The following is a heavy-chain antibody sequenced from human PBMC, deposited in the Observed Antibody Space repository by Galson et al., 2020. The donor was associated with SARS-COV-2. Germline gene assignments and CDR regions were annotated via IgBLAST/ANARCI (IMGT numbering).Heavy chain of an antibody. CDR2: IGGRPGREGKT. J-gene: IGHJ4*02. V-gene: IGHV3-23*01. CDR3: AKARDASNVHY. Sequence: GESLKISCAASGFTLNNYDMSWVRQPPGKGLEWVSGIGGRPGREGKTHYIDSVKGRFTISRDNAKNTLYLQMNSLRAEDTAIYYCAKARDASNVHYWGQGTLVTVSS. D-gene: IGHD3-16*01. CDR1: GFTLNNYD.